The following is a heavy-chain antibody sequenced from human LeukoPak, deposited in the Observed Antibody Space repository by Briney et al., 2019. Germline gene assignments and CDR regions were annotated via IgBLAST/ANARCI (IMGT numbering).Heavy chain of an antibody. Sequence: GGSLRLSCAASGFTFSSYAMHWVRQAPGKGLEYVSAISSNGGSTYYANSVKGRFTISRDNSKNTLYLQMGSLRAEDMAVYYCARANRNYDILTGYVEAYLDYWGQGTLVTVSS. D-gene: IGHD3-9*01. V-gene: IGHV3-64*01. CDR3: ARANRNYDILTGYVEAYLDY. J-gene: IGHJ4*02. CDR2: ISSNGGST. CDR1: GFTFSSYA.